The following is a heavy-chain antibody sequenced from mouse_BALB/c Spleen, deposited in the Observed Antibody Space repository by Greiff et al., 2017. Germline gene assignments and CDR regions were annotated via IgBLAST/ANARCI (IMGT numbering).Heavy chain of an antibody. J-gene: IGHJ2*01. D-gene: IGHD1-1*01. Sequence: VQLQESGAELVRPGASVTLSCTASGYTFTDYEMHWVKQTPVHGLEWIGAIDPETGGTAYNQKFKGKATLTADKSSSTAYMELRSLTSEDSAVYYCTRSTTVVSDFDYWGQGTTLTVSS. CDR3: TRSTTVVSDFDY. CDR1: GYTFTDYE. CDR2: IDPETGGT. V-gene: IGHV1-15*01.